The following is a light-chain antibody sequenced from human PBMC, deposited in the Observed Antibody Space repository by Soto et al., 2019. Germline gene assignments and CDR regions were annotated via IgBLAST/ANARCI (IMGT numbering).Light chain of an antibody. Sequence: EIVLTQSPGTLSLSPGERATLSCRGSQSVSSNLAWYQQKPGQAPRLLIYDASNRATGIPARFSGSGSGTDFTLTISSLEPEDFAVYYCQQRSNGLTFGGGTKVDIK. V-gene: IGKV3-11*01. J-gene: IGKJ4*01. CDR3: QQRSNGLT. CDR1: QSVSSN. CDR2: DAS.